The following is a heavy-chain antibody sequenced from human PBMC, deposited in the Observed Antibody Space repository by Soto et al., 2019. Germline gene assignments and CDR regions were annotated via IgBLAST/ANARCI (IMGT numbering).Heavy chain of an antibody. CDR1: GYTFTSYA. Sequence: QVQLVQSGAEVKKPGASVKVSCKASGYTFTSYAMHWVRQAPGQRLEWMGWINAGNGNTKYSQKFQGRVTITRDTSASTAYMELSSLRSEDTAVYYCATCSGGSCATFDYWGQGTLVTVSS. CDR3: ATCSGGSCATFDY. CDR2: INAGNGNT. V-gene: IGHV1-3*01. D-gene: IGHD2-15*01. J-gene: IGHJ4*02.